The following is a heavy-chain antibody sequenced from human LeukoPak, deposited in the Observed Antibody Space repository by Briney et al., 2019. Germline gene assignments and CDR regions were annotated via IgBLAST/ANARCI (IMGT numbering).Heavy chain of an antibody. Sequence: ASVKVSCKASGYTFTSYVINWVRQATGQGLEWMGWMNPNSGNTGYAQKFQGRVTITRNTSKSTACMELSSLRSEDTAVYYCARGGSSWYNYYYYYYYMDVWGKGTTVTVSS. J-gene: IGHJ6*03. CDR1: GYTFTSYV. CDR3: ARGGSSWYNYYYYYYYMDV. V-gene: IGHV1-8*03. CDR2: MNPNSGNT. D-gene: IGHD6-13*01.